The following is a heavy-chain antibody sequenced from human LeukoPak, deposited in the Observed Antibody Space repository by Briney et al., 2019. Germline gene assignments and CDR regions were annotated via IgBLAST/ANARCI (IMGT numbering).Heavy chain of an antibody. D-gene: IGHD2-2*01. CDR1: GFTFRSYS. Sequence: GGSLRLSCAASGFTFRSYSMKWVRQAPGKGLEWVSAIDPSSTYIYYADSVKGRFTISRDNAENSLYLQMNSLRVEDTAVYYCARAPTVLVGYCSSSSCQADYWGQGTLVTVSS. CDR3: ARAPTVLVGYCSSSSCQADY. J-gene: IGHJ4*02. V-gene: IGHV3-21*01. CDR2: IDPSSTYI.